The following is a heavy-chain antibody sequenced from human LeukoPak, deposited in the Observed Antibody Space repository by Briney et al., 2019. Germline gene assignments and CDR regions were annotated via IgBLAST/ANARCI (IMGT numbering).Heavy chain of an antibody. V-gene: IGHV3-66*01. CDR2: IYSGGST. D-gene: IGHD3-16*02. CDR3: ARSTFGGVIATDY. CDR1: GFTVSSNY. Sequence: GGSLRLSCAASGFTVSSNYMSWVRQAPGKGLEWVSVIYSGGSTYYADSVKGRFTISRDNSKNTLYLQMNSLRAEDTAVYYCARSTFGGVIATDYWGQGTLVTVSS. J-gene: IGHJ4*02.